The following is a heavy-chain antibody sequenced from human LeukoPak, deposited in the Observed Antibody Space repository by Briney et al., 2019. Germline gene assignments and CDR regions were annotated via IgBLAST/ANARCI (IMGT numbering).Heavy chain of an antibody. CDR2: ISGSGGST. CDR3: GRLHPTDNWFDP. D-gene: IGHD4-11*01. V-gene: IGHV3-23*01. Sequence: GGSLRLSCAASGFTFSSYAMSWVRQAPGKGLEWVSAISGSGGSTYYADSVKGRFAISRDNSKNTLYLQMNSLRAKDTAVYYCGRLHPTDNWFDPWGQGTLVTVSS. CDR1: GFTFSSYA. J-gene: IGHJ5*02.